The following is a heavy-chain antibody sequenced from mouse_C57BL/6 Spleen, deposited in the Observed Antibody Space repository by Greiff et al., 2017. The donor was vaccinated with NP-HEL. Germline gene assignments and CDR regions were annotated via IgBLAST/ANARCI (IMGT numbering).Heavy chain of an antibody. J-gene: IGHJ3*01. CDR1: GYTFTDYN. CDR2: INPNNGGT. CDR3: ARSLPYGSSLFAY. V-gene: IGHV1-22*01. Sequence: EVQLQQSGPELVKPGASVKMSCKASGYTFTDYNMHWVKQSHGKSLEWIGYINPNNGGTSYNQKFKGKATLTVNKSSRTAYMELRSLTSEDSAVYYCARSLPYGSSLFAYWGQGTLVTVSA. D-gene: IGHD1-1*01.